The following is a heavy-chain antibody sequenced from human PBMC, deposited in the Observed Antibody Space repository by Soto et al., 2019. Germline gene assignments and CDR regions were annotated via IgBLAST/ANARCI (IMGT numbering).Heavy chain of an antibody. CDR1: GGSIISSSYY. Sequence: SETLSLTCTVSGGSIISSSYYWVWIRQAPGKGLEWIGSIYYSGSTYYNPSLKSRVTISVDTSKNQFSLKLSSVTAADTAVYYCAGLNYYDSSGYYFTFDYWGQGTLVTVSS. V-gene: IGHV4-39*01. J-gene: IGHJ4*02. D-gene: IGHD3-22*01. CDR2: IYYSGST. CDR3: AGLNYYDSSGYYFTFDY.